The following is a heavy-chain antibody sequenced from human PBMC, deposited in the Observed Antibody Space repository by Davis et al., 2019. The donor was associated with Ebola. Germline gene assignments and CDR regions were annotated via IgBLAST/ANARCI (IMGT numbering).Heavy chain of an antibody. Sequence: PGGSLRLSCAASGFTFSSYEMNWVRQAPGKGLEWVSYISSSGSTIYYADSVKGRFTISRDNAKNSLYLQMNSLRTEDTAVYYCARARPLYDFWSGSLIDYWGQGTLVTVSS. V-gene: IGHV3-48*03. CDR1: GFTFSSYE. CDR3: ARARPLYDFWSGSLIDY. CDR2: ISSSGSTI. D-gene: IGHD3-3*01. J-gene: IGHJ4*02.